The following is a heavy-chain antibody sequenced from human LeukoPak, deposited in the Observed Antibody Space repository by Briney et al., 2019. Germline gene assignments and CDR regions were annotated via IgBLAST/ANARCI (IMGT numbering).Heavy chain of an antibody. Sequence: GSLRLSCAASGFTFSNYAMHWVRQAPGKGLEWVAVVSYDESKRYYADSVKGRFTISRDNFKNMLYLQMNSLRAEDTAVYYCARDSTDVVIPREVNPPFHYWGQGTLVTVSS. J-gene: IGHJ4*02. CDR3: ARDSTDVVIPREVNPPFHY. D-gene: IGHD3-22*01. CDR2: VSYDESKR. CDR1: GFTFSNYA. V-gene: IGHV3-30*04.